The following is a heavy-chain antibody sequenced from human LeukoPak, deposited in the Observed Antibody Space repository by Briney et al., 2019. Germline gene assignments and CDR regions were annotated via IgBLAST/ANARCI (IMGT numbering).Heavy chain of an antibody. CDR1: GFTFSNAW. D-gene: IGHD3-22*01. CDR2: IKSKTDGGTT. CDR3: ITFSMIVVVITD. V-gene: IGHV3-15*01. J-gene: IGHJ4*02. Sequence: PGGSLRLSCAASGFTFSNAWMSWVRQAPGKGLEWVGRIKSKTDGGTTDYAAPVKGRFTISRDDSKNTLYLQMNSLKTKDTAVYYCITFSMIVVVITDWGQGTLVTVSS.